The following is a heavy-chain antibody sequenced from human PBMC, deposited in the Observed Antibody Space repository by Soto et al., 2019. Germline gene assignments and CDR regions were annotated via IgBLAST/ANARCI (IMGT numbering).Heavy chain of an antibody. V-gene: IGHV4-59*08. Sequence: PSETLSLTCTVSGGSICSYYWGWIRQPPGKGLEWIGYIYYSGSTNYNPSLKSRVTISVDTSKNQFSLKLSSVTAADTAVYYCARRYGGTHDYWGQGTLVTVSS. CDR2: IYYSGST. CDR1: GGSICSYY. D-gene: IGHD4-17*01. J-gene: IGHJ4*02. CDR3: ARRYGGTHDY.